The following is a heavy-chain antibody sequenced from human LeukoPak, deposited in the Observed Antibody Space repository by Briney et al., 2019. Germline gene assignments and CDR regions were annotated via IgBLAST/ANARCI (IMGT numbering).Heavy chain of an antibody. CDR2: ITDSGGTT. CDR3: VYGSGSYYNGPLEY. J-gene: IGHJ4*02. V-gene: IGHV3-23*01. D-gene: IGHD3-10*01. CDR1: GFTFSSYA. Sequence: PGGSLRLSCAASGFTFSSYAMSWVRQAPGKGLEWVSAITDSGGTTYYADSVKGRFTISRDNSKNTLYLQMNSLRAEDTAVYYCVYGSGSYYNGPLEYWGQGTLVTVSS.